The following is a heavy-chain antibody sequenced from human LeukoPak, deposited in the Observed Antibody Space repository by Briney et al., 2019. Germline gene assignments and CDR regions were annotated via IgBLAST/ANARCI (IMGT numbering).Heavy chain of an antibody. V-gene: IGHV3-53*01. J-gene: IGHJ3*01. CDR1: GFTVGTNY. Sequence: PGGSLRLSCAASGFTVGTNYMSWVRQAPGKGLEWASVIYCGGSTSYADSVKGRFTISRDNSRNTLYLQMNSLSADDTAVYYCARDSPYYYGSGLRGQGTMVTVSS. D-gene: IGHD3-10*01. CDR2: IYCGGST. CDR3: ARDSPYYYGSGL.